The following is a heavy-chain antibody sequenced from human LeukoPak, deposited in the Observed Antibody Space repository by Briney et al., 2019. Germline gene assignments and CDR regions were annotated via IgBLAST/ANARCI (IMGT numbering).Heavy chain of an antibody. Sequence: SETLSLTCTVSGGSISSYYWSWIRQPPGKGLEWIGYIYYSGSTNYNPSLKSRVTISVDTSKNQFSLKLSSVTAADTAVYYCARVKGDYCGGDCSSYYYYYMDVWGKGTTVTVSS. V-gene: IGHV4-59*01. CDR3: ARVKGDYCGGDCSSYYYYYMDV. CDR2: IYYSGST. J-gene: IGHJ6*03. CDR1: GGSISSYY. D-gene: IGHD2-21*01.